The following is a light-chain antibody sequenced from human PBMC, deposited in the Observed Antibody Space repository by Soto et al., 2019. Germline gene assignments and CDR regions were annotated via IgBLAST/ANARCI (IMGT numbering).Light chain of an antibody. Sequence: EIVMTQSPATLSVSPGDRATLSCRASQSVSSNLAWYQQKPGQAPRLVIYGASTRATAIPARFSGSGSGTEFTLTISSLQSEDFAVYYCQQYADWPPLAFXGGTKVDIK. CDR2: GAS. CDR1: QSVSSN. J-gene: IGKJ4*01. V-gene: IGKV3-15*01. CDR3: QQYADWPPLA.